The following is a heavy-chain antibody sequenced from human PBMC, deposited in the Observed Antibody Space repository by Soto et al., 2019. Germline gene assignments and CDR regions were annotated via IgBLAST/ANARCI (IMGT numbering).Heavy chain of an antibody. CDR3: ARVLRVLQWLFPANDHGMAV. J-gene: IGHJ6*01. D-gene: IGHD3-3*01. Sequence: EGSLRLSCAASGFTFSDYYMSWIRQAPGKGLEWVSYISSSGSTIYYADSVKGRFTISRDNAKNSLYLQMNSLRAEDTAVYYCARVLRVLQWLFPANDHGMAVWGEGTTVTDSS. CDR1: GFTFSDYY. V-gene: IGHV3-11*01. CDR2: ISSSGSTI.